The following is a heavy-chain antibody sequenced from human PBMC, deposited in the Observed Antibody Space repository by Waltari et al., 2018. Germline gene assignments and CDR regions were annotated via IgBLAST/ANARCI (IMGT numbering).Heavy chain of an antibody. CDR2: VDPEDGET. V-gene: IGHV1-69-2*01. J-gene: IGHJ4*02. D-gene: IGHD4-17*01. Sequence: EVQLVQSGAEVKKPGATVKISCKVSGYTFTDHYMHWVQQAPGKGLEWMGLVDPEDGETIYAEKYQGRVTRTADTSTDTAYVELSSLRSEDTAVYYCRMGDYGTFDYWGQGTLVTVSS. CDR1: GYTFTDHY. CDR3: RMGDYGTFDY.